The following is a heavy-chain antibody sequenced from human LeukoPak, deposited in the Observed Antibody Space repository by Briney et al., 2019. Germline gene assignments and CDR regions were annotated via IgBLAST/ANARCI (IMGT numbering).Heavy chain of an antibody. V-gene: IGHV3-7*03. CDR1: GFTFSSYW. Sequence: GGSLRLSCAASGFTFSSYWMSWVRQAPGKGLEWVANIKQDGSGKYYVDSVKGRFTISRDNSKNTLYLQMNSLRAEDTAVYYCAKADSSSWYYYYYYMDVWGKGTTVTVSS. D-gene: IGHD6-13*01. CDR2: IKQDGSGK. J-gene: IGHJ6*03. CDR3: AKADSSSWYYYYYYMDV.